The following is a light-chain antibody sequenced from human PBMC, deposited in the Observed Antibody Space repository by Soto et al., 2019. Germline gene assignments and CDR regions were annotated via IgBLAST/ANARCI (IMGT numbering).Light chain of an antibody. V-gene: IGKV3-20*01. CDR1: QSVSSY. CDR3: QQYGSSPRLT. J-gene: IGKJ4*01. CDR2: GAS. Sequence: EIVLTQSPATLSLSPGERATLSCRASQSVSSYLAWYQQKPGQAPRLLIYGASTRATGIPARFSGSGSGTEFTLTISRLEPEDFAVYYCQQYGSSPRLTFGGGTKVDVK.